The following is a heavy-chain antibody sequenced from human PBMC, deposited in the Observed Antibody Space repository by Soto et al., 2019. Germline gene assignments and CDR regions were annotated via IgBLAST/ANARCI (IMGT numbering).Heavy chain of an antibody. CDR3: ARDVAVGSGGDY. J-gene: IGHJ4*02. Sequence: VQLVESGGGVVQPGRSLRLSCAASGFTFSSYGMHWVRQAPGKGLEWVAVIWYDGSNKYYADSVKGRFTISRDNSKNTLYLQMNSLRAEDTAVYYCARDVAVGSGGDYWGQGTLVTVSS. CDR1: GFTFSSYG. V-gene: IGHV3-33*01. CDR2: IWYDGSNK. D-gene: IGHD3-10*01.